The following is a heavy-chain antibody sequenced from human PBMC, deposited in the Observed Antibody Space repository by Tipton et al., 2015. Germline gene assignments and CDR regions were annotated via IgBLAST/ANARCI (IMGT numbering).Heavy chain of an antibody. J-gene: IGHJ4*02. Sequence: SLRLSCVASGFTFSSHWMSWVRQAPGKGLEWVANIKEDGSDKYYVDSVKGRFTMSRDNAKNSLYLQMHSLRAEDTAVYYCARDTTTITTLGYFDYWGQGTAVTVSS. CDR2: IKEDGSDK. V-gene: IGHV3-7*01. CDR3: ARDTTTITTLGYFDY. CDR1: GFTFSSHW. D-gene: IGHD5-24*01.